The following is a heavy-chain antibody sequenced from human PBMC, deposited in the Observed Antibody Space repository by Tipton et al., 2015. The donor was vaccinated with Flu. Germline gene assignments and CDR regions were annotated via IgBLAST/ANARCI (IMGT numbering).Heavy chain of an antibody. Sequence: SLRLSCAASGFTFSGYGMHWVRQAPGKGLEWVAFIRHDESDKYYADSVKGRFTISRDNSKNALYLLINSLRAEDTAVYYCAKDYQAVTVLPLNYWGQGTLVTVSS. CDR2: IRHDESDK. CDR3: AKDYQAVTVLPLNY. J-gene: IGHJ4*02. CDR1: GFTFSGYG. D-gene: IGHD4-17*01. V-gene: IGHV3-30*02.